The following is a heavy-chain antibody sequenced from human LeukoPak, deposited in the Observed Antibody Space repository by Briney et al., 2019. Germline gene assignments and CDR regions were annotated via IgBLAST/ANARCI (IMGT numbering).Heavy chain of an antibody. J-gene: IGHJ4*02. CDR3: SAHGY. CDR1: GYSFSSNM. CDR2: ILPGGRES. Sequence: GGSLRLSCVFSGYSFSSNMMTWVRQARWKGLEGVATILPGGRESYRVDSVKGRFTISRDNAKNSLYLQMSSLRAEDTAVYYMSAHGYWGQGTLVTVTS. D-gene: IGHD3-16*01. V-gene: IGHV3-7*01.